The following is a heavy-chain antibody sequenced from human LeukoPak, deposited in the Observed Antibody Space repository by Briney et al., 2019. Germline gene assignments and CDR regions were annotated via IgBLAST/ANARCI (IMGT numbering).Heavy chain of an antibody. Sequence: PSETLSLTCAVYGGSFSGYYWSWIRQPPGKGLEWIGEINHSGSTNYNPSLKSRVTISVDTSKNQFSLKLSSVTAADTAVYYCARGGPELLWFGVPQDGGHDYWGQGTLVTVSS. J-gene: IGHJ4*02. CDR2: INHSGST. V-gene: IGHV4-34*01. D-gene: IGHD3-10*01. CDR3: ARGGPELLWFGVPQDGGHDY. CDR1: GGSFSGYY.